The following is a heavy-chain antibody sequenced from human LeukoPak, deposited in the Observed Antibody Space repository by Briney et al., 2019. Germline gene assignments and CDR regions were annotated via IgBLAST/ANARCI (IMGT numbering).Heavy chain of an antibody. CDR2: IYPGDSDT. D-gene: IGHD3-22*01. CDR3: ARHGESYYYDSSDY. J-gene: IGHJ4*02. V-gene: IGHV5-51*01. Sequence: GESLKISCQASGYTFAKYWIGWVRQMPGKGLEWMGIIYPGDSDTSYGQSFQGQVTISVEKSSNTAYLQWSRLKASDTAMYYCARHGESYYYDSSDYWGQGTLVTVSS. CDR1: GYTFAKYW.